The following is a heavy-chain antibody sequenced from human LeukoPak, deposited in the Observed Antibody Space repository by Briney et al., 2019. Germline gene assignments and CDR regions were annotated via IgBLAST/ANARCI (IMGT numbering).Heavy chain of an antibody. CDR2: IYYSGST. Sequence: SETLSLTCTVSGGSISSSSYYWGWIRQPPGKGLEWIGSIYYSGSTYYNPSLKSRVTISVDTSKNQFSLKLSSVTAADTAVYYCARVGLDSGSSTAYFYYMDVWGKGTTVTVSS. CDR3: ARVGLDSGSSTAYFYYMDV. V-gene: IGHV4-39*07. CDR1: GGSISSSSYY. D-gene: IGHD3-10*01. J-gene: IGHJ6*03.